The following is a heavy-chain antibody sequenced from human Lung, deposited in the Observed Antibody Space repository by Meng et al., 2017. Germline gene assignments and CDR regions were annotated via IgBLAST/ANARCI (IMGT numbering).Heavy chain of an antibody. CDR1: GGSFSDYY. V-gene: IGHV4-34*01. J-gene: IGHJ4*02. Sequence: QVQLPQWGAGLLKPSETLSLTCVVSGGSFSDYYWSWIRQPPGKELEWIGEINHSGSTNYNPSLESRATISVDTSQNNLSLKLSSVTAADSAVYYCARGPTTMAHDFDYWGQGTLVTVSS. CDR2: INHSGST. D-gene: IGHD4-11*01. CDR3: ARGPTTMAHDFDY.